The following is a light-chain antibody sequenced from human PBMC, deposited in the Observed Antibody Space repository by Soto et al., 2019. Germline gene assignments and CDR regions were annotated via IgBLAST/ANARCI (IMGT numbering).Light chain of an antibody. CDR1: HIVDTS. V-gene: IGKV1-39*01. CDR2: AAS. CDR3: QQTHSIPPT. J-gene: IGKJ3*01. Sequence: DIQMTKSPSSLYASVGDRVTITCRTSHIVDTSLNWYQQKPGKAPKLLIYAASSVQSGVPARLSGSGSATFFTLTIHNLQPDDFATYFCQQTHSIPPTFGPGTKVDV.